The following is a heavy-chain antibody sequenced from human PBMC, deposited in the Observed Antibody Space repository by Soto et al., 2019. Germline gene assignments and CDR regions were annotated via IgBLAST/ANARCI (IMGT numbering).Heavy chain of an antibody. V-gene: IGHV1-18*01. J-gene: IGHJ5*02. CDR3: AREVVVVVAARTWFDP. D-gene: IGHD2-15*01. CDR2: ISAYNGNT. CDR1: GYTFTSYG. Sequence: ASVKVSCKASGYTFTSYGISWVRQAPGQGLEWMGWISAYNGNTNYAQKLQGRVTMTTDTSTSTAYMELRSLRSDDTAVYYCAREVVVVVAARTWFDPWGQGTLVTVSS.